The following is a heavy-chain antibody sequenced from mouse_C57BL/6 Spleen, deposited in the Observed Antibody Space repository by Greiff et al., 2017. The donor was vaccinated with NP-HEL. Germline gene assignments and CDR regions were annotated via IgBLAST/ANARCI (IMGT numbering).Heavy chain of an antibody. J-gene: IGHJ4*01. V-gene: IGHV5-17*01. CDR2: ISSGGGSI. D-gene: IGHD1-1*01. Sequence: EVKLMESGGGLVKPGGSLKLSCAASGFTFSDYGMPWVRQAPEKGLEWVAYISSGGGSIYYADTVKGRFTISRDNAKNTLFLQMTSLRSEDTALFYCASRATVVANYDMDYWGQGTSVTVSS. CDR3: ASRATVVANYDMDY. CDR1: GFTFSDYG.